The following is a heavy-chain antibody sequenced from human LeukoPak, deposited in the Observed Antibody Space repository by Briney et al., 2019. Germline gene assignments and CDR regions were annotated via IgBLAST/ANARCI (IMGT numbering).Heavy chain of an antibody. CDR1: GGSISSSSYY. CDR2: IYYSGST. D-gene: IGHD3-22*01. Sequence: SETLSLTCTVSGGSISSSSYYWGWIRQPPGKGLEWIGSIYYSGSTYYNPSLKSRVTISVDTSKNQFSLKLSSETAADTAVYYCARGRYYDSSGYPHFDYWGQGTLVTVSS. CDR3: ARGRYYDSSGYPHFDY. V-gene: IGHV4-39*07. J-gene: IGHJ4*02.